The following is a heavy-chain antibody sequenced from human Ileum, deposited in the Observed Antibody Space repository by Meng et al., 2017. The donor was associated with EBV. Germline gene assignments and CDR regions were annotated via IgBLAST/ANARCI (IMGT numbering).Heavy chain of an antibody. J-gene: IGHJ4*02. CDR1: GVSVSSANSC. V-gene: IGHV4-61*01. CDR3: AGDPHSGSPH. Sequence: QQPGYDLTKPSQSLSLTCTVAGVSVSSANSCWTWIRQHPGKRLEWIGDMSYSGSTTYSPPFDSRVTISVDTSKNQCALKLSSVTAADTAVYYCAGDPHSGSPHWGQGPLVTVSS. CDR2: MSYSGST. D-gene: IGHD1-26*01.